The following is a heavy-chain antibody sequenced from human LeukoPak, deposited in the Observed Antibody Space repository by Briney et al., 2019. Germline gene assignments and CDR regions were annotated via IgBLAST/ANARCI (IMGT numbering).Heavy chain of an antibody. CDR3: ARVSITMVRGVIASALAYYYYYMDV. CDR1: GGSISSSSYY. CDR2: IYYSGST. J-gene: IGHJ6*03. Sequence: PSETLSLTCTVSGGSISSSSYYWGWIRQPPGKGLEWIGSIYYSGSTYYNPSLKSRVTISVDTSKNQFSLKLSSVTAADTAVYYCARVSITMVRGVIASALAYYYYYMDVWGKGTTVTVSS. D-gene: IGHD3-10*01. V-gene: IGHV4-39*07.